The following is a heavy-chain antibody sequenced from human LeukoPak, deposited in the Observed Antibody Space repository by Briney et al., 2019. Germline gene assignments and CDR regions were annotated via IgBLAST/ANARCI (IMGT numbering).Heavy chain of an antibody. D-gene: IGHD2-2*01. J-gene: IGHJ6*03. CDR2: IYSGGST. CDR1: GFTVSSNY. V-gene: IGHV3-53*05. CDR3: AKKDCSSTSCPFYYYYYMDV. Sequence: GGSLRLSCAASGFTVSSNYMSWVRQAPGKGLEWVSVIYSGGSTYYADSVKGRFTISRDNSKNTLYLQMNSLRAEDTAVYYCAKKDCSSTSCPFYYYYYMDVWGKGTTVTVSS.